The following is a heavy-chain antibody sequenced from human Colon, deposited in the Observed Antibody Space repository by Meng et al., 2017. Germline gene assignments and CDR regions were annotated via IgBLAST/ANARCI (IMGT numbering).Heavy chain of an antibody. Sequence: QVQLQESGPGRVKPSETLSLTCTVSGGSISNYYWSWIRQPPGKGLEWIGYIYYSGTTNYNPSLKSRVTISVDKSKNQFSLKLSSVTAADTAVYYCASFPPPGKQWLVTDYWGQGTLVTVSS. CDR1: GGSISNYY. CDR2: IYYSGTT. CDR3: ASFPPPGKQWLVTDY. J-gene: IGHJ4*02. V-gene: IGHV4-59*12. D-gene: IGHD6-19*01.